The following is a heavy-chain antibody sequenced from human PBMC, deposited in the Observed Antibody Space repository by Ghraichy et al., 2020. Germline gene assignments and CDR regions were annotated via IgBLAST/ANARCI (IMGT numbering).Heavy chain of an antibody. J-gene: IGHJ4*02. CDR2: IKHDGSEN. D-gene: IGHD3-10*01. CDR3: ARNYGSGSYRPYYFDY. Sequence: GGSLRLSCAASGFTFSRYWMSWVRQAPGKGLEWVANIKHDGSENYYVDSVKGRFTISRDNAKNSLYLQMNSLRAEDTAAYYCARNYGSGSYRPYYFDYWGQGTLVTVSS. V-gene: IGHV3-7*03. CDR1: GFTFSRYW.